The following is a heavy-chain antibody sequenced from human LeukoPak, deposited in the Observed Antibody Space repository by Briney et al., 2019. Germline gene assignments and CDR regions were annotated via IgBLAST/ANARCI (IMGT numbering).Heavy chain of an antibody. CDR1: DGSISSYY. J-gene: IGHJ2*01. Sequence: PSETLSLTCTVSDGSISSYYWSWIRQPPGKGLEWIGYIYYSGSTNYNPSLKSRVTISVDTSKNQFSLKLSSVTAADTAVYYCARWRAVAGRYWYFDLWGRSTLVTVSS. V-gene: IGHV4-59*01. CDR2: IYYSGST. CDR3: ARWRAVAGRYWYFDL. D-gene: IGHD6-19*01.